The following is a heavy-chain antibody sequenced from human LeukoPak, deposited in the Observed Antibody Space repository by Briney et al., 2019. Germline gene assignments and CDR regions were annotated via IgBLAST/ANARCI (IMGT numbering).Heavy chain of an antibody. CDR3: ARVRGFASRYSSSWRYFDY. CDR1: GGSISSYY. J-gene: IGHJ4*02. D-gene: IGHD6-13*01. Sequence: SETLSPTCTVSGGSISSYYWSWIRQPPGKGLEWIGYIYYSGSTNYNPSLKSRVTISVDTSKNQFSLKLSSVTAADTAVYYCARVRGFASRYSSSWRYFDYWGQGTLVTVSS. V-gene: IGHV4-59*12. CDR2: IYYSGST.